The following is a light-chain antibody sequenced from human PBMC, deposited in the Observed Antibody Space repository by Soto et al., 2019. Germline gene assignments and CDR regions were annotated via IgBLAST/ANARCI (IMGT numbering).Light chain of an antibody. CDR1: QSVNSNY. CDR3: QQYGRSPFT. Sequence: EVVLTQSPGTLSLSPGERATLSCRASQSVNSNYLVWYQHKSGQAPRLLISGASSRATGIPDRFSASGSGTDFTLTISRLEPEDFAVYYCQQYGRSPFTFGPGTKVDIK. J-gene: IGKJ3*01. V-gene: IGKV3-20*01. CDR2: GAS.